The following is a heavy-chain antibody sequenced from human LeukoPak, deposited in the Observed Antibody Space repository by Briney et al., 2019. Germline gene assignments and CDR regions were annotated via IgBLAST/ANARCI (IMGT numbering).Heavy chain of an antibody. V-gene: IGHV4-61*02. J-gene: IGHJ4*02. CDR1: GGSISSGSYY. Sequence: PSETLSLTCTVSGGSISSGSYYWSWIRQPAGKGLEWIGRIYTSGSTNYNPSLKSRVTISVDTSKNQFSLKLSSVTAADTAVYYCARDSHRLRGFDYWGQGTLVTVSS. CDR3: ARDSHRLRGFDY. CDR2: IYTSGST. D-gene: IGHD2-21*02.